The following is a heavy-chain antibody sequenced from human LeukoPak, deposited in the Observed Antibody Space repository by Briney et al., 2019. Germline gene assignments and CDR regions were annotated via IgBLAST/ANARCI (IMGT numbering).Heavy chain of an antibody. D-gene: IGHD1-1*01. V-gene: IGHV4-31*03. CDR3: ARDRNGYFDY. CDR2: IYYSGST. CDR1: GGSISSGGYY. J-gene: IGHJ4*02. Sequence: SETLSLTCTVSGGSISSGGYYWSWIRQHPGKGLEWIGYIYYSGSTYYNPSHKSRVTISVDTSKNQFSLKLSSVTAADTAVYYCARDRNGYFDYWGQGTLVTVSS.